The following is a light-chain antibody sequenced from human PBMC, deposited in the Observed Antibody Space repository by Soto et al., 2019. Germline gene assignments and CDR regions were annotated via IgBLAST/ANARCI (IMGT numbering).Light chain of an antibody. J-gene: IGKJ1*01. CDR3: QVRDVWPS. V-gene: IGKV3-11*01. CDR1: QSVSTS. Sequence: IVLTQSPVTLALSPGERAVLSCRASQSVSTSLAWYQHKPGQAPRLFIYDASKRAPGIPARFSGSGSGTDFTLTTSSLEPEDFLVYYCQVRDVWPSFGQGTKVEI. CDR2: DAS.